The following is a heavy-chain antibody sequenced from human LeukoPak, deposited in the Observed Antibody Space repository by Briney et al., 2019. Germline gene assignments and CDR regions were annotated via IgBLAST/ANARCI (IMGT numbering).Heavy chain of an antibody. Sequence: SETLSLTCTVSGGSISSYYWSWIRQPPGKGLEWIGYIYYSGSTNYNPSLKSRVTMSVDTSKNQFSLKLSSVTAADTAVYYCARDGSCSSTSCYGYAFDIWGQGTMVTVSS. J-gene: IGHJ3*02. V-gene: IGHV4-59*01. CDR1: GGSISSYY. CDR3: ARDGSCSSTSCYGYAFDI. CDR2: IYYSGST. D-gene: IGHD2-2*01.